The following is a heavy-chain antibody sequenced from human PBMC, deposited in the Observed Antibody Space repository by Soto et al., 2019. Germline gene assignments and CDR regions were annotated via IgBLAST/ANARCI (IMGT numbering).Heavy chain of an antibody. D-gene: IGHD4-17*01. V-gene: IGHV1-69*01. CDR1: GGTFSSYA. CDR3: ASGNYGDYPYDYYYGMDV. CDR2: IIPIFGTA. J-gene: IGHJ6*02. Sequence: QVQLVQSGAEVKKPGSSVKVSCKASGGTFSSYAISWVRQAPGQGLEWMGGIIPIFGTANYAQKFQGRVTITADESTSTAYMELSSLRSEDTAVYYCASGNYGDYPYDYYYGMDVWGQGTTVTVSS.